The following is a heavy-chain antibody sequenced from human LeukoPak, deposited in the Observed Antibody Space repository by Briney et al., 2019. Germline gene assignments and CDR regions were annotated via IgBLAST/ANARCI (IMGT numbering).Heavy chain of an antibody. CDR1: GGSISTSNYY. V-gene: IGHV4-39*07. CDR2: IFYSGST. CDR3: ARRGVRGDAY. J-gene: IGHJ4*02. Sequence: PSETLSLTCTVSGGSISTSNYYWGWIRQPPGKGLEWIGNIFYSGSTNYNPSLKSRVTISVDTSKNQFSLKLSSVTAADTAVYYCARRGVRGDAYWGQGTLVTVSS. D-gene: IGHD3-10*01.